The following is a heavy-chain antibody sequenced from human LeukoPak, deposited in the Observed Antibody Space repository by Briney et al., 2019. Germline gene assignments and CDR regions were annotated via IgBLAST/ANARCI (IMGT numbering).Heavy chain of an antibody. CDR1: GYTITSYA. CDR2: INGDNGNT. Sequence: ASVKVSCKASGYTITSYAIHWVRQAPGQRLEWMGWINGDNGNTKYSQKFQGRVTITGDASASTAYMELSSLRSEDTAVYYCATLGAAGTFNYFDYWGQGTLVTVSS. D-gene: IGHD6-13*01. CDR3: ATLGAAGTFNYFDY. J-gene: IGHJ4*02. V-gene: IGHV1-3*01.